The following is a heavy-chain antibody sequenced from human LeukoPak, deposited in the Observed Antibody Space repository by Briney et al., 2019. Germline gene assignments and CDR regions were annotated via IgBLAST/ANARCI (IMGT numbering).Heavy chain of an antibody. Sequence: ASVKVSCKASGYTFTSYAMHWVRQAPGQRLEWMGWINAGNGNTKYSQKFQGRVTITRDTSASTVYMELSSLRSEDTAVYYCATDLYYYGSGSFKAAFDIWGQGTVVTVSS. J-gene: IGHJ3*02. CDR3: ATDLYYYGSGSFKAAFDI. V-gene: IGHV1-3*01. D-gene: IGHD3-10*01. CDR2: INAGNGNT. CDR1: GYTFTSYA.